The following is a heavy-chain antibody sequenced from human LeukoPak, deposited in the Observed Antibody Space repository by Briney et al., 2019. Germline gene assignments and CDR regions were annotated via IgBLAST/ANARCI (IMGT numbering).Heavy chain of an antibody. CDR2: INPNSGGT. Sequence: GASVKVSCKASGYTFTSYGISWVRQAPGQGLEWMGWINPNSGGTNYAQKFQGRVTMTRDTSISTAYMELSRLRSDDTAVYYCARDFPRGRTGTSDWGQGTLVTVSS. J-gene: IGHJ4*02. CDR1: GYTFTSYG. V-gene: IGHV1-2*02. CDR3: ARDFPRGRTGTSD. D-gene: IGHD1-7*01.